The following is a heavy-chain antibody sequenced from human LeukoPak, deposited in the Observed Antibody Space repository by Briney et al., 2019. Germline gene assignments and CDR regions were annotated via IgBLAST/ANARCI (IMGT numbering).Heavy chain of an antibody. CDR3: ARELRIVDTTMLNYYYYYYMDV. J-gene: IGHJ6*03. V-gene: IGHV3-53*01. CDR1: GFTFSNNY. D-gene: IGHD5-18*01. CDR2: IYSGATT. Sequence: GGSLRLSCAASGFTFSNNYMNWVRQAPGKGLEWVSGIYSGATTYYADAAKGRCTISRDNSKNTLSLQMNSLRAEDTAVYYCARELRIVDTTMLNYYYYYYMDVWGKGTTVTVSS.